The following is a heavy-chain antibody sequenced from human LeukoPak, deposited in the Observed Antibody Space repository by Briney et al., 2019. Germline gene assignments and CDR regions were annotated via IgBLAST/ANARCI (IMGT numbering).Heavy chain of an antibody. V-gene: IGHV3-66*01. CDR1: EFSVGSNY. CDR2: IYSGGST. CDR3: ATEELYCSSTSCQPFFDY. Sequence: GGSLRLSCAASEFSVGSNYMTWVRQAPGKGLEWVSLIYSGGSTYYADSVKGRFTISRDNSKNTLYLQMNSLRAEDTAVYYCATEELYCSSTSCQPFFDYWGQGTLVTVSS. D-gene: IGHD2-2*01. J-gene: IGHJ4*02.